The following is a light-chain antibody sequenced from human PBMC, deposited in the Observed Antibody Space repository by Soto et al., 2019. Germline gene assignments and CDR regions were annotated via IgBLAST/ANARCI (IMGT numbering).Light chain of an antibody. CDR3: QQSGSSPPVT. V-gene: IGKV3-20*01. CDR1: QSVSGSY. CDR2: GAS. J-gene: IGKJ5*01. Sequence: EVVLTRSPCTLSLSPGERATLSCRASQSVSGSYLAWYQQKPGQAPRLLIYGASSRATGIPDRFSGSGSGTDFTLTISRLEPEDFAVYYCQQSGSSPPVTFGQGTRLEIK.